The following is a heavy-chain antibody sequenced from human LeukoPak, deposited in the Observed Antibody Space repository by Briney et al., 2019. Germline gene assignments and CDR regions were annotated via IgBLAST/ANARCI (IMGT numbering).Heavy chain of an antibody. V-gene: IGHV1-46*01. CDR3: ARDSGTRGWYTY. CDR2: INPSGGST. D-gene: IGHD6-19*01. Sequence: ASVKVSCKASGYIFTSSYIHWVRQAPGQGLEWMGMINPSGGSTSYAQKFQGRVTMTRDMSTSTVYMELSSLRSEDTAVYYCARDSGTRGWYTYWGQGTLVTVSS. J-gene: IGHJ4*02. CDR1: GYIFTSSY.